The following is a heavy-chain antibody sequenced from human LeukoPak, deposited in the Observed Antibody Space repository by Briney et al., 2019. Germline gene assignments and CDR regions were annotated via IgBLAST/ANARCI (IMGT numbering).Heavy chain of an antibody. J-gene: IGHJ4*02. V-gene: IGHV3-23*01. CDR2: ISGVGGSA. CDR1: GFMFKIHA. Sequence: GGSLRLSCAASGFMFKIHAMSWVRQAPGKGLEWVSTISGVGGSAYYADSVKGRFTISRDNSKNTPYLQMNSLRAEDTAVYYCAKDPIGSSYYGGDSWGQGTLVTVFS. CDR3: AKDPIGSSYYGGDS. D-gene: IGHD6-13*01.